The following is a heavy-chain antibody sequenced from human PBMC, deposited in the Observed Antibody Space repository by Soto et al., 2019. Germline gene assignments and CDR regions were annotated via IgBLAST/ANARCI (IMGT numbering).Heavy chain of an antibody. V-gene: IGHV1-18*01. CDR3: ARGRYGDY. Sequence: QVHLVQSGAEVKKPGASVKVSCKGSGYAFTTYGITWVRQAPGQVLEWMGWSSAHNGNTNYAQKPQGRVTVNRDTSTSTAYMELRSLRSDDTAVYYCARGRYGDYWGQGALVTVSS. J-gene: IGHJ4*02. CDR1: GYAFTTYG. D-gene: IGHD1-1*01. CDR2: SSAHNGNT.